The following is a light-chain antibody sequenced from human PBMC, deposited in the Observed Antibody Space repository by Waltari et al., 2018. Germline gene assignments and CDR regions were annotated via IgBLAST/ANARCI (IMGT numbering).Light chain of an antibody. CDR1: RSAVGGYNF. J-gene: IGLJ3*02. Sequence: QSALTQPASVSGSLGQSITLSCTGTRSAVGGYNFVPGYQQDPGKAPTLSIYEVSNRPSGVSNRFSGSKSGNTASLTISGLQAEDEADYYCSSHTTSSIWVFGGGTKVTVL. V-gene: IGLV2-14*01. CDR3: SSHTTSSIWV. CDR2: EVS.